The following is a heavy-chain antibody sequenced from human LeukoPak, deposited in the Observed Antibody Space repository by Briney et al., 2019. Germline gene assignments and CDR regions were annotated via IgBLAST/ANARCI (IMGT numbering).Heavy chain of an antibody. J-gene: IGHJ3*02. CDR1: GYSFTSYW. Sequence: GESLKISCKGSGYSFTSYWIGWVRQMPGKGLEWMGIIYPGDSDTRYSPSFQGRVTISADKSISTAYLQWSSLKASDTAMYYCARGTYYYDSSGYSGAFDIWGQGTMVTVS. CDR3: ARGTYYYDSSGYSGAFDI. CDR2: IYPGDSDT. V-gene: IGHV5-51*01. D-gene: IGHD3-22*01.